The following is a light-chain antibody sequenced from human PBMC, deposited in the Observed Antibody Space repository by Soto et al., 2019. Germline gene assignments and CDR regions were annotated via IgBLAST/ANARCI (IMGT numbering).Light chain of an antibody. J-gene: IGLJ1*01. CDR3: CSYATSNTYV. CDR1: SSDVGGYNY. V-gene: IGLV2-11*01. CDR2: DVS. Sequence: QSALTQPRSVSGSPGQSVTISCTGASSDVGGYNYVSWYQQHAGKAPKLMIYDVSKRPSGLPDRFSGSKSGNTASLTFSGLQAEDEADYYCCSYATSNTYVFGTGTKLTVL.